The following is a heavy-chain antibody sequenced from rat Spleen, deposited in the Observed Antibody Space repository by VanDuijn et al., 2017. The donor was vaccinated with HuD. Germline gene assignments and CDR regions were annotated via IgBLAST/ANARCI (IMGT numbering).Heavy chain of an antibody. Sequence: EVQLVESGGGLVQPGRSLKLSCVASGFTFNHYWMTWIRQAPGKGLEWIACISDTGGSTYYLDSVKGRFTISRDNAKSALYLQMDSLRSEDTATYYCATAGSRVSRFAYWGQGTLVTVSS. D-gene: IGHD1-4*01. V-gene: IGHV5-31*01. CDR1: GFTFNHYW. CDR3: ATAGSRVSRFAY. CDR2: ISDTGGST. J-gene: IGHJ3*01.